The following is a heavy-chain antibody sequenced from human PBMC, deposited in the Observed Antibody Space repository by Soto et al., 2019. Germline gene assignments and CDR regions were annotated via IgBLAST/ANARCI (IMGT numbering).Heavy chain of an antibody. J-gene: IGHJ4*02. CDR2: ISAYNGNT. D-gene: IGHD3-10*01. CDR1: GYTFTSYG. CDR3: AREGTSTYGSGIYYPGPFDY. V-gene: IGHV1-18*01. Sequence: ASVKVSCKASGYTFTSYGISWVRQAPGQGLEWMGWISAYNGNTNYAQKLQGRVTMTTDTSTSTAYMELRSLRSDDTAVYYCAREGTSTYGSGIYYPGPFDYWGQGTLVTVSS.